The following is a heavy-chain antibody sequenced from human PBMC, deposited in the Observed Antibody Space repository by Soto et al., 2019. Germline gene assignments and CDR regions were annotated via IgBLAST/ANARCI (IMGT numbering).Heavy chain of an antibody. CDR1: GGSMRNYF. J-gene: IGHJ4*02. Sequence: KPSETLSVTCTVSGGSMRNYFWTWIRQPPGKGLEWIGYIHYSGTTSFFPSYNPSLRSRVTISEDTSKNQFSLKLLSVTTADTAVYFCAAGEASSRNLAPYYLDFWGQGTLVTVSS. CDR2: IHYSGTT. D-gene: IGHD6-13*01. V-gene: IGHV4-59*01. CDR3: AAGEASSRNLAPYYLDF.